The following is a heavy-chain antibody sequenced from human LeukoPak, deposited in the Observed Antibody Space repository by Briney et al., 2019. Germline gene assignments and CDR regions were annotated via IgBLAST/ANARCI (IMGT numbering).Heavy chain of an antibody. J-gene: IGHJ4*02. CDR2: IYYSGST. D-gene: IGHD1-26*01. CDR1: GGSISSGDYY. Sequence: KPSETLSLTCTVSGGSISSGDYYWSWIRQPPGKGLEWIGYIYYSGSTYYNPSLKSRVTISVDTSKNQFSLKLSSVTAADTAVYYCARVNSGSYQRVMDWGQGTLVTVSS. CDR3: ARVNSGSYQRVMD. V-gene: IGHV4-30-4*01.